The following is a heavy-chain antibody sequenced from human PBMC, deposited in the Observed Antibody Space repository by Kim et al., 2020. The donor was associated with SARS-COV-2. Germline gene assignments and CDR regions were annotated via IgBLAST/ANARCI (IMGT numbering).Heavy chain of an antibody. Sequence: GGSLRLSCAASGSTFSSYSMNWVRQAPGKGLEWVSFISGSSSYIYYADSVRGRFTISRDNAKNPLYLQMNSLRAEDTAVYYCATEGYWGQGTLVTVSS. J-gene: IGHJ4*02. CDR3: ATEGY. CDR1: GSTFSSYS. V-gene: IGHV3-21*01. CDR2: ISGSSSYI.